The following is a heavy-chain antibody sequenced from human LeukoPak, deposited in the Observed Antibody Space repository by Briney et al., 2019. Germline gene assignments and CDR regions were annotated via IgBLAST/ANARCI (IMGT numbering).Heavy chain of an antibody. Sequence: ASVKVSCKASVYTFTGYYMHWVRQAPGQGLEWMGWINPNSGGTNYAQRFQGRVTMTRDTSISTAYMELSRLRSDDTAVYYCASPAFYDSSGYDPYYFDYWGQGTLVTVSS. J-gene: IGHJ4*02. CDR3: ASPAFYDSSGYDPYYFDY. CDR1: VYTFTGYY. D-gene: IGHD3-22*01. CDR2: INPNSGGT. V-gene: IGHV1-2*02.